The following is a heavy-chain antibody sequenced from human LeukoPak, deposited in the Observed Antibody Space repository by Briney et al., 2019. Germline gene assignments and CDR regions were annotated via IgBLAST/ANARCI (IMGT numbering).Heavy chain of an antibody. CDR2: IYFSGST. CDR3: ANLGPYYYDSSRYEGFDI. CDR1: GGSTSSSNYY. D-gene: IGHD3-22*01. J-gene: IGHJ3*02. Sequence: SETLSLTCTVSGGSTSSSNYYWGWIRQPPGKGLEWIWSIYFSGSTYYSPSLKSRVTLSIDTSKNQFSLRLSSVTAADTAVYYCANLGPYYYDSSRYEGFDIWGQGTMVTVSS. V-gene: IGHV4-39*01.